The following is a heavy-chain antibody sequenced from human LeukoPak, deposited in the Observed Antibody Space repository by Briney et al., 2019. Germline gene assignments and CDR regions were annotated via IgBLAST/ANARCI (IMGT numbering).Heavy chain of an antibody. V-gene: IGHV3-74*01. J-gene: IGHJ6*02. CDR1: GFTFSSYW. D-gene: IGHD3-3*01. CDR3: ARGRLRFLEWLTYYYYGMDV. CDR2: INSDGSST. Sequence: GGSLRLSCAASGFTFSSYWMHWVRQAPGKGLVWVPRINSDGSSTSYADSVKGRFTISRDNAKNTLYLQMNSLRAEDTAVYYCARGRLRFLEWLTYYYYGMDVWGQGTTVTVSS.